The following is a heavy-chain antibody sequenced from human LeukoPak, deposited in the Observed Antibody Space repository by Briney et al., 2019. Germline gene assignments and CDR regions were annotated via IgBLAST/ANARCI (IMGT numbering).Heavy chain of an antibody. Sequence: GGSLRLSCAASGFAFADYSLHWVRQAPGKGLEWVALMSFDGNFENFADSVKGRFTISRDTARNTLYLHMGSLGVEDSAVYYCARVGETGTVTMELDLWGQGALVTVSS. V-gene: IGHV3-30*04. D-gene: IGHD1-7*01. J-gene: IGHJ1*01. CDR2: MSFDGNFE. CDR1: GFAFADYS. CDR3: ARVGETGTVTMELDL.